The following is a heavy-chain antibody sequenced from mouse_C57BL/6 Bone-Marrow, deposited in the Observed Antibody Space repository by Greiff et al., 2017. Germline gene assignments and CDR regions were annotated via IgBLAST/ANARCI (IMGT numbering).Heavy chain of an antibody. Sequence: QVQLQQPGAELVKPGASVKMSCKASGYTFTSYWITWVKQRPGQGLEWIGDIYPGSGSTNYNEKFKSKATLTVDTSSSTAYMQRSSLTSEDSAVYYCAILLLRFYYAMDYWGQGTSVTVSS. CDR1: GYTFTSYW. CDR2: IYPGSGST. D-gene: IGHD1-1*01. V-gene: IGHV1-55*01. CDR3: AILLLRFYYAMDY. J-gene: IGHJ4*01.